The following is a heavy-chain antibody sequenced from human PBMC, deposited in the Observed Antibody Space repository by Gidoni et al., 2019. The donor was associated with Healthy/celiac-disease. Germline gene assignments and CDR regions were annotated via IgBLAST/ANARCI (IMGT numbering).Heavy chain of an antibody. CDR3: ARALTTGFVGSYYYMDV. CDR2: IIPIFGTA. V-gene: IGHV1-69*06. CDR1: GGTFSSYA. Sequence: QVQLVQSGAEVKKPGSSVKVSCKASGGTFSSYAISWVRQAPGQGLEWMGGIIPIFGTANYAQKFQGRVTITADKSTSTAYMELSSLRSEDTAVYYCARALTTGFVGSYYYMDVWGKGTTVTVSS. D-gene: IGHD4-17*01. J-gene: IGHJ6*03.